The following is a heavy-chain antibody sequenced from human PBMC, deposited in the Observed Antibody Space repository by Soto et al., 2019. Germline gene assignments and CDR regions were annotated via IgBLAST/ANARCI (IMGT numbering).Heavy chain of an antibody. D-gene: IGHD5-12*01. CDR3: ATRLQGLNLTSAYGMDV. V-gene: IGHV1-69*01. Sequence: SCVRQATGQGLEWMGGIIPIFGTANYAQKFQGRVTITADESTSTAYMELSSLRSEDTAVYYCATRLQGLNLTSAYGMDVWGQGTKVTVSS. CDR2: IIPIFGTA. J-gene: IGHJ6*02.